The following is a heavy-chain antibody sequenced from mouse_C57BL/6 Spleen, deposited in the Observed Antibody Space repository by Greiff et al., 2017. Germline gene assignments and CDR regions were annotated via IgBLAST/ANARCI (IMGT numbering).Heavy chain of an antibody. CDR3: ARSDDGYYVRYFDV. D-gene: IGHD2-3*01. CDR1: GYTFTHYY. V-gene: IGHV1-76*01. CDR2: IYPGSGNT. J-gene: IGHJ1*03. Sequence: VQLQQSGAELVRPGASVKLSCKASGYTFTHYYINWVKQRPGQGLEWIARIYPGSGNTYYNEKFKGKATLTAEKSSSTAYMQLSSLTSEDSAVYFCARSDDGYYVRYFDVWGTGTTVTVSS.